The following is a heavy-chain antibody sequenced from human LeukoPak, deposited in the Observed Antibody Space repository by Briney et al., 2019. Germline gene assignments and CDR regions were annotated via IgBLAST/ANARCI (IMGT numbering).Heavy chain of an antibody. V-gene: IGHV1-69*13. J-gene: IGHJ4*02. Sequence: ASVKVSCKASGGTFSSYAISWVRQAPGQGLEWMGGIIPIFGTANYAQKFQGRVTITADESTSTAYMELSSLRSEDTAVYYCAVYYYDSSGYYSDYWGQGTLVTVSS. D-gene: IGHD3-22*01. CDR1: GGTFSSYA. CDR3: AVYYYDSSGYYSDY. CDR2: IIPIFGTA.